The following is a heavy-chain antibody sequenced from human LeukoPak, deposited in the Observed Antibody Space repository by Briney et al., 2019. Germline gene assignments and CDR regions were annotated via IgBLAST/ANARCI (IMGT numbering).Heavy chain of an antibody. CDR3: ARGRYYGSGSYGY. Sequence: PSETLSLTCAVYGGSFSGYHWSWIRQPPGEGLEWIGEINHSGSTNYNPSLKSRVTISVDTSKNQFSLKLSSVTAADTAVYYCARGRYYGSGSYGYWGQGTLVTVSS. J-gene: IGHJ4*02. CDR1: GGSFSGYH. V-gene: IGHV4-34*01. D-gene: IGHD3-10*01. CDR2: INHSGST.